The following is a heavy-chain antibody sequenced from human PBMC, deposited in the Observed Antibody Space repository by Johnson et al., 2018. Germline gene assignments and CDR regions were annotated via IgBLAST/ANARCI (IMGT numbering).Heavy chain of an antibody. CDR3: TRLEHLTASAQAEYCQH. V-gene: IGHV3-11*04. CDR1: GFTFSDYY. CDR2: ISSSGRTI. Sequence: QVQLVQSGGGLVKPGGSLRLSCAASGFTFSDYYMSWIRQAPGKGLEWVSYISSSGRTIYYADSVKGRFTIPRDNARNSLYLQMNSLRAEDTAVYYCTRLEHLTASAQAEYCQHWGQGTLVTVSS. J-gene: IGHJ1*01. D-gene: IGHD1/OR15-1a*01.